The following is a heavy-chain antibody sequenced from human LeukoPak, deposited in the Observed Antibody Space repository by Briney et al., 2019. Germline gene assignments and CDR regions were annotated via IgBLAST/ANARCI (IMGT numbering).Heavy chain of an antibody. V-gene: IGHV1-8*01. D-gene: IGHD5-24*01. Sequence: SSVKVSCKASGYTFTSYDINWVRQATGQGLAGMGWMNPNSGNTGYAQKFQGRDTMTRNTSISTAYTELSRLRSEDTAVYFCARESGMGYWGQGTLVTVSS. CDR1: GYTFTSYD. J-gene: IGHJ4*02. CDR2: MNPNSGNT. CDR3: ARESGMGY.